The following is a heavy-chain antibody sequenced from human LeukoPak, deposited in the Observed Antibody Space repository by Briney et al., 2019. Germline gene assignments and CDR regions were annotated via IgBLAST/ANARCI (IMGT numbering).Heavy chain of an antibody. CDR1: GYTFTGYY. V-gene: IGHV1-2*02. Sequence: GAAVKVSCKASGYTFTGYYMHWVRQAPGQGLEWMGWINPNSGGTNYAQKFQGRVTMTRNTSISTAYMELSSLRSEDTAVYYCARDGQTDGGYQADYWGQGTLVTVSS. CDR3: ARDGQTDGGYQADY. J-gene: IGHJ4*02. CDR2: INPNSGGT. D-gene: IGHD3-16*02.